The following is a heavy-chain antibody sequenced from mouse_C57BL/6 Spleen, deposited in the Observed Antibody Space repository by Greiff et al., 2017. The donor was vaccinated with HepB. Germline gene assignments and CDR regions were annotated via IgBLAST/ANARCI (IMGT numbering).Heavy chain of an antibody. CDR1: GYTFTSYW. Sequence: QVQLQQPGAELVKPGASVKLSCKASGYTFTSYWRQWVKQRPGQGLEWIGEIDPSDSYTNYNQKFKGKATLTVDTSSSTAYMQLSSLTSEDSAVYYCARTGTDYWGQGTTLTVSS. CDR3: ARTGTDY. D-gene: IGHD4-1*01. CDR2: IDPSDSYT. J-gene: IGHJ2*01. V-gene: IGHV1-50*01.